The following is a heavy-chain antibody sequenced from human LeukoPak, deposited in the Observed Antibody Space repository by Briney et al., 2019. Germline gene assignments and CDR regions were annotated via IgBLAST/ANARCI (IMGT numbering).Heavy chain of an antibody. J-gene: IGHJ4*02. CDR2: ISAYNGNT. V-gene: IGHV1-18*01. CDR1: GYTFTSYG. D-gene: IGHD1-26*01. CDR3: ASALVGATTHPFDY. Sequence: ASVKVSCKASGYTFTSYGISWVRQAPGQGLEWMGWISAYNGNTNYAQKLQGRVTMTTDTSTSTAYMELRSLRSDDTAVYYCASALVGATTHPFDYWGQGTLVTVSS.